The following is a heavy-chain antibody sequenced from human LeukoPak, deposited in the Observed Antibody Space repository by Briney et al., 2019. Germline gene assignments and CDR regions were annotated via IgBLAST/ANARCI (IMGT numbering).Heavy chain of an antibody. J-gene: IGHJ4*02. CDR2: IKQDGSVK. V-gene: IGHV3-7*01. D-gene: IGHD3/OR15-3a*01. Sequence: PGGSLTLSCAASGFPFSSYWMSWVRQAPGKGLEWVANIKQDGSVKYYVDSVKGRFTISRDNAKNSLYLQMSSLRAEDTAVFYCARVDDFWTGYYDYWGQGNLVTVSS. CDR3: ARVDDFWTGYYDY. CDR1: GFPFSSYW.